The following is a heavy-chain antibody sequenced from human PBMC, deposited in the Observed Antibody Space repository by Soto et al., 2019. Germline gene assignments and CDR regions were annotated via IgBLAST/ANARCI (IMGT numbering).Heavy chain of an antibody. D-gene: IGHD1-26*01. Sequence: QVQLQQWGAGLLKPSETLSLTCAVYGGSFSGYYWSWIRQPPGKGLEWIGEINHSGSTNYNPSLKRRVTISVDTSKNQFSLKLSSGTAADTAVYYCARGLGGSYSWGQGTLVTVSS. J-gene: IGHJ4*02. CDR2: INHSGST. V-gene: IGHV4-34*01. CDR1: GGSFSGYY. CDR3: ARGLGGSYS.